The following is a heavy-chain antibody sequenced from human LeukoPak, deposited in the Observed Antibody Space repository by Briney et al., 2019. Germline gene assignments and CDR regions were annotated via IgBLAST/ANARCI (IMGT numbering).Heavy chain of an antibody. CDR2: INPDGSST. CDR1: GFTFSSYW. Sequence: GGSLRLSCAAPGFTFSSYWMHWVRQAPGKGLVWVSRINPDGSSTSYADSVKGRFTVSRDNAKNTLLLQMNSLRVDDTAVYYCTRDSYYYPDSGVPVAGYYYFGMDVWGKGTTVNVSS. V-gene: IGHV3-74*01. D-gene: IGHD3-10*01. J-gene: IGHJ6*04. CDR3: TRDSYYYPDSGVPVAGYYYFGMDV.